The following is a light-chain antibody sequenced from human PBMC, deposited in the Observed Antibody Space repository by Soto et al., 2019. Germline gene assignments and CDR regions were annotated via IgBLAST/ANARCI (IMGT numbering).Light chain of an antibody. Sequence: EIVMTQSPYTLSVSPGERATLTCGASQSVGSNLAWYQQKPGQAPRLLIYGASSSATGIPDRFSGSGSGADFTLSISRLEPEDFAVHYCQQYGSSPPKTFGQGTKVDIK. CDR1: QSVGSN. V-gene: IGKV3-20*01. CDR2: GAS. J-gene: IGKJ1*01. CDR3: QQYGSSPPKT.